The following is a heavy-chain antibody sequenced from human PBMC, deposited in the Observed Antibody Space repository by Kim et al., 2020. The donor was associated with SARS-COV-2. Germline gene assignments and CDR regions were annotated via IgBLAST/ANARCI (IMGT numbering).Heavy chain of an antibody. CDR3: ARADLNGMDV. J-gene: IGHJ6*02. Sequence: ASVKVSCKASGYTFTRYGINWVRQATGQGLEWMGWMNSNSGNTGYAQKLQGRVTMTRNTSISTAYMELSSLRSEDTAVYYCARADLNGMDVWDQGTTVTVSS. CDR1: GYTFTRYG. CDR2: MNSNSGNT. V-gene: IGHV1-8*01.